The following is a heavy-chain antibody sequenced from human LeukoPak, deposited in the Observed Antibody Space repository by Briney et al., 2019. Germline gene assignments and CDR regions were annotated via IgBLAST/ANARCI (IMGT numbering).Heavy chain of an antibody. V-gene: IGHV3-66*02. CDR2: IYSGGST. J-gene: IGHJ6*02. CDR3: AREGKPSSYYYGMDV. Sequence: PGGSLRLSCAASGLTLSSNYMSWVRQAPGKGLEWVSVIYSGGSTYYADSVKGRFTISRDNSKNTLYLQMNSLRAEDTAVYYCAREGKPSSYYYGMDVWGQGTTVTVSS. CDR1: GLTLSSNY.